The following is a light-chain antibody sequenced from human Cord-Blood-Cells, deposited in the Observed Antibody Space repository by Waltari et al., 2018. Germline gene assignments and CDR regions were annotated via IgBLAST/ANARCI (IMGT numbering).Light chain of an antibody. Sequence: DIQMTQSPSTLSASVGDRVPITCRASQSISSWLAWYQQKPGKAPKLLIYDASSLESGVPSRFSGSGSGTEFTLTISSLQPDDFATYYCQQYNRYTFGQGTKLEIK. CDR2: DAS. J-gene: IGKJ2*01. CDR3: QQYNRYT. CDR1: QSISSW. V-gene: IGKV1-5*01.